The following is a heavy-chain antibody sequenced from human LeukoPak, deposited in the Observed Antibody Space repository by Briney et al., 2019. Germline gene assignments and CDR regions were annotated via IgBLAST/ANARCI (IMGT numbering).Heavy chain of an antibody. Sequence: GGSLRLSCAAAGFTFRRHWMSWVRQAIGKGLECVAKIKEDGSEKQYVDSVKGRFTISRDNAKSSLYLQMNSLRPDDTAVYYCATQSYGLFAYWGQGTLVTVSS. D-gene: IGHD4-17*01. CDR2: IKEDGSEK. J-gene: IGHJ4*02. V-gene: IGHV3-7*01. CDR1: GFTFRRHW. CDR3: ATQSYGLFAY.